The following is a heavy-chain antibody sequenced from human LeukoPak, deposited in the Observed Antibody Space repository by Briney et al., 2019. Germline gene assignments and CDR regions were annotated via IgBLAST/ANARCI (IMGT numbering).Heavy chain of an antibody. J-gene: IGHJ6*02. V-gene: IGHV4-59*08. CDR1: GGSISRYH. CDR3: ARHPTQQLVPYYGMDV. CDR2: IYSSGST. Sequence: SETLSLTCTVSGGSISRYHWSWVRQPPGKGLEWIGYIYSSGSTNYNPSLKSRVTISLDTSKNQFSLRLSSVTAADTAVYYCARHPTQQLVPYYGMDVWGQGTTDTVSS. D-gene: IGHD6-13*01.